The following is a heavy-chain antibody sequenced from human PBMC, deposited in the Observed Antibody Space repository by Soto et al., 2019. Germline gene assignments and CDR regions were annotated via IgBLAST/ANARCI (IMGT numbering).Heavy chain of an antibody. D-gene: IGHD4-17*01. J-gene: IGHJ2*01. V-gene: IGHV3-53*04. Sequence: GGSLRLSCAASGFTVSSNYMSWVRQAPGKGLEWVSVIYSGGSTYYADSVKGRFTISRHNSKNTLYLQMNSLRAEDTAVYYCARVWDDYGDPMGYWYFDLWGRGTLVTVSS. CDR3: ARVWDDYGDPMGYWYFDL. CDR2: IYSGGST. CDR1: GFTVSSNY.